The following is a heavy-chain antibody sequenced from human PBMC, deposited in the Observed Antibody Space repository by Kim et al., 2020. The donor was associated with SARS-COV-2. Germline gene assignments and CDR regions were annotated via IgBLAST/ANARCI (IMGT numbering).Heavy chain of an antibody. V-gene: IGHV1-3*01. CDR1: GYTFTSYA. CDR2: INAGNGNT. J-gene: IGHJ5*02. Sequence: ASVKVSCKASGYTFTSYAMHWVRQAPGQRLEWMGWINAGNGNTKYSQKFQGRVTITRDTSASTAYMELSSLRSEDTAVYYCARDIVVVRASGRGWFDPWGQGTLVTVSS. D-gene: IGHD2-2*01. CDR3: ARDIVVVRASGRGWFDP.